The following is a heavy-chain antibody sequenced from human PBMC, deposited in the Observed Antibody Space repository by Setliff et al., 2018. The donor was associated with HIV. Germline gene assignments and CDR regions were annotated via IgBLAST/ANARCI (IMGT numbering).Heavy chain of an antibody. CDR2: ITHRGIT. D-gene: IGHD6-6*01. J-gene: IGHJ3*01. V-gene: IGHV4-59*12. CDR3: ARGHRGISARRGGFDF. CDR1: GAPISSYY. Sequence: SETLSLTCKVSGAPISSYYWNWIRQPPGKGLEWIGEITHRGITDYNPSLKSRVTISVDTSKNQFSLKLSSVTAADTAVYYCARGHRGISARRGGFDFWGQGRMVTVSS.